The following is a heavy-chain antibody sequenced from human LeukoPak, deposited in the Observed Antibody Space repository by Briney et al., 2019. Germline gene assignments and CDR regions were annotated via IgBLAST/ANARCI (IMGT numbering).Heavy chain of an antibody. D-gene: IGHD5-12*01. Sequence: GGSLRLSCAASGFTFADYAMHWVRQAPGKGLEWVSGISWNSGSIGYADSVKGRFTISRDNAKNSLYLQMNSLRAEDTALYYCAKTRRRWSGYDLAYWGQGTLVTVSS. CDR3: AKTRRRWSGYDLAY. CDR2: ISWNSGSI. V-gene: IGHV3-9*01. CDR1: GFTFADYA. J-gene: IGHJ4*02.